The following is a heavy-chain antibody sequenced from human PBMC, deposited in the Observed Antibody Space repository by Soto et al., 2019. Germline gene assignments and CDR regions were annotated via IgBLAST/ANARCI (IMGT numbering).Heavy chain of an antibody. Sequence: QVQLVQSGAEVKKPGSSVKVSCKASGGTFSSYAISWVRQAPGQGLEWMGGIIPIFGTANYAQKFQGRVTITADEPASPAYLALGSRGSADTAVYDCASLPASYDFWSGPGGGMGVWGRGTTVTVSS. J-gene: IGHJ6*02. CDR1: GGTFSSYA. CDR2: IIPIFGTA. V-gene: IGHV1-69*12. CDR3: ASLPASYDFWSGPGGGMGV. D-gene: IGHD3-3*01.